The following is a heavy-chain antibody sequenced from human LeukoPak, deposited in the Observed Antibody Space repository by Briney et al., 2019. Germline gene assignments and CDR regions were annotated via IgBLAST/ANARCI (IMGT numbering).Heavy chain of an antibody. Sequence: GGSLRLSCAASGFTVSSNYMSWVRQAPGKGLEWVSVIYSGGSTYYADSVKARFTISRDNSKNTLYLQMNSLRGEDPAVYYCAREGQEYYDILTGAFDYWGQGTLVTVSS. V-gene: IGHV3-53*01. J-gene: IGHJ4*02. D-gene: IGHD3-9*01. CDR3: AREGQEYYDILTGAFDY. CDR2: IYSGGST. CDR1: GFTVSSNY.